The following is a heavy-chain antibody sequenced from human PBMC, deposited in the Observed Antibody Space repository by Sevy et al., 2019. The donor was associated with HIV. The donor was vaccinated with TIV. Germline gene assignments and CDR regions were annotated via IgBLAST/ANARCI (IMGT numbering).Heavy chain of an antibody. V-gene: IGHV4-4*07. CDR3: ARDYDFWSGYYAGGYYYYSMDV. Sequence: LRETLSLTCTVSGGSISSYYWSWIRQPAGKGLEWIGRIYTSGSTNYNPSLKSRVTMSVDTSKNQFSLKLSSVTAADTAVYYCARDYDFWSGYYAGGYYYYSMDVWGQGTTVAVSS. J-gene: IGHJ6*02. D-gene: IGHD3-3*01. CDR2: IYTSGST. CDR1: GGSISSYY.